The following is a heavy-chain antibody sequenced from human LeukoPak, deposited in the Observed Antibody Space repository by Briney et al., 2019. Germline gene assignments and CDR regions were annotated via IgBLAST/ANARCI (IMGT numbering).Heavy chain of an antibody. CDR1: GGSISSGSYY. D-gene: IGHD3-3*01. V-gene: IGHV4-61*02. CDR3: ASGITIFLYAFDI. J-gene: IGHJ3*02. Sequence: SQTLSLTCTVSGGSISSGSYYWSWIRQPAGKGLEWIGRIYTSGSTNYNPSLKSRVTISVDTSKNQFSLKLSSVTAADTAVYYCASGITIFLYAFDIWGQGTMVTVSS. CDR2: IYTSGST.